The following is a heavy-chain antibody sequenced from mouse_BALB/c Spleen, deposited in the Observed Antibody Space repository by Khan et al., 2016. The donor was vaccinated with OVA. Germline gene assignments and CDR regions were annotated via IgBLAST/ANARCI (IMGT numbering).Heavy chain of an antibody. D-gene: IGHD2-14*01. Sequence: QVQLKQSGAELARPGASVKMSCKASGYTFTSYTIHWIKLRPGQGLEWIGYINPSNGYTNYNQKFKDKATLPADKSSTTAYMQLSRLTTYNSAVYYCVRVGAYHRYDCWFAYWGQGTLVTVSA. CDR2: INPSNGYT. J-gene: IGHJ3*01. CDR3: VRVGAYHRYDCWFAY. V-gene: IGHV1-4*01. CDR1: GYTFTSYT.